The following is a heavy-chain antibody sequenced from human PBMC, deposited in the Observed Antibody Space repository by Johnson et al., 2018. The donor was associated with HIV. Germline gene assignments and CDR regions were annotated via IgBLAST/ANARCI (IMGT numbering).Heavy chain of an antibody. V-gene: IGHV3-23*01. J-gene: IGHJ3*02. CDR3: AKDQGKAVAAPDAFDI. D-gene: IGHD6-19*01. CDR1: GFTFDDYG. Sequence: VLLLESGGGLVQPGRSLRLSCAASGFTFDDYGMSWVRQAPGKGLEWVSAISGSGGSTYYADSVKGRFTISRDNSKNTLYLQMNSLRAEDTAVYYCAKDQGKAVAAPDAFDIWGQGTMVTVSS. CDR2: ISGSGGST.